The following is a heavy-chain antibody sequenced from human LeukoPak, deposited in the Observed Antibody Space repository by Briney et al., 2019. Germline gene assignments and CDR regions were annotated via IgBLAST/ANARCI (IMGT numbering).Heavy chain of an antibody. CDR1: GFTFSNDW. Sequence: GGSLTLPCAASGFTFSNDWMNWVRHAPGKGLEWVSNIRKDGSEKHYVDSVTGRFTISRDNAKNSLYLQMNSLRAEDTAVYYCSRDGSGPFDDWGQGTLVTVSS. CDR2: IRKDGSEK. D-gene: IGHD5-12*01. V-gene: IGHV3-7*05. CDR3: SRDGSGPFDD. J-gene: IGHJ4*02.